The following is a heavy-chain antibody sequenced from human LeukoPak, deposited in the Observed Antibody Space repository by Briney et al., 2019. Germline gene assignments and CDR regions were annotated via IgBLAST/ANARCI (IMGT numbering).Heavy chain of an antibody. Sequence: SETLSLTCTVSGGSVSSGSYYWSWIRQPPGKGLEWIGYIYYSGSTNYNPSLKSRVTISVDTSKNQFSLKLSSVTAADTAVYYCTTVDLDGYNPWGQGTLVTVSS. CDR1: GGSVSSGSYY. J-gene: IGHJ5*02. D-gene: IGHD5-24*01. V-gene: IGHV4-61*01. CDR3: TTVDLDGYNP. CDR2: IYYSGST.